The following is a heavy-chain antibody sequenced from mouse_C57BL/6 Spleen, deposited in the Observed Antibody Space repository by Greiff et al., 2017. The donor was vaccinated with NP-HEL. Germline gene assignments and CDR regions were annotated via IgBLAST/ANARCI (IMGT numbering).Heavy chain of an antibody. CDR2: ISNGGGST. J-gene: IGHJ3*01. CDR3: ARHGGLRGEKTWFAY. D-gene: IGHD2-4*01. Sequence: EVQVVESGGGLVQPGGSLKLSCAASGFTFSDYYMYWVRQTPEKRLEWVAYISNGGGSTYYPDTVKGRFTISRDNAKNTLYLQMSRLKSEDTAMYYCARHGGLRGEKTWFAYWGQGTLVTVSA. V-gene: IGHV5-12*01. CDR1: GFTFSDYY.